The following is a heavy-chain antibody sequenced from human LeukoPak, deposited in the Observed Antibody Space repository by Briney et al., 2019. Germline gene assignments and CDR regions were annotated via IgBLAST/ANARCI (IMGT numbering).Heavy chain of an antibody. CDR3: ARDFDYYGSGSYYTALDY. CDR1: GGSFSGYY. D-gene: IGHD3-10*01. CDR2: INHSGST. V-gene: IGHV4-34*01. J-gene: IGHJ4*02. Sequence: PSETLSLTCAVYGGSFSGYYWSWIRQPPGKGLEWIGEINHSGSTNYNPSLKSRVTISVATSKNQFSLKLSSVTAADTAVYYCARDFDYYGSGSYYTALDYWGQGTLVTVSS.